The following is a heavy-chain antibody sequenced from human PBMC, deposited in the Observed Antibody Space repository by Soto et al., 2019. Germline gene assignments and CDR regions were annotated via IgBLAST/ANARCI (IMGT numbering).Heavy chain of an antibody. J-gene: IGHJ6*02. CDR1: GYTFTSYG. CDR3: ARTEGCSSTSCYYYYGMDV. D-gene: IGHD2-2*01. CDR2: ISAYNGNT. Sequence: VASVKVSCKASGYTFTSYGISWVRQAPGQGLEGMGWISAYNGNTNYAQKLQGRVTMTTDTSTRTAYMELRSLRSDDTAVYYCARTEGCSSTSCYYYYGMDVWGQGTTVTVSS. V-gene: IGHV1-18*04.